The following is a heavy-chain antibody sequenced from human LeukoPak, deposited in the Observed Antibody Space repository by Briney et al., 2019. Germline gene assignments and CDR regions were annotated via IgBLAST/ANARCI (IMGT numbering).Heavy chain of an antibody. D-gene: IGHD2-15*01. Sequence: GGSLRLSCAASGFTVSSNYMSWVRQAPGKGLEWVSVIYRGGETFYADSAKGRFTISRDNSKNTLCLQMNSLRAEDTAVYYCARAQYCSGGSCYGDYWGQGTLVTVSS. CDR3: ARAQYCSGGSCYGDY. CDR1: GFTVSSNY. J-gene: IGHJ4*02. CDR2: IYRGGET. V-gene: IGHV3-53*01.